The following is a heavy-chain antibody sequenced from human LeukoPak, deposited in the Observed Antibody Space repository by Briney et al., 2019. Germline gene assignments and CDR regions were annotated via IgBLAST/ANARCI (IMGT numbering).Heavy chain of an antibody. CDR3: ARYSSSSGGASYYLDY. CDR1: GFTLRNYW. V-gene: IGHV3-74*01. J-gene: IGHJ4*01. D-gene: IGHD6-6*01. Sequence: PGGSLRLSCTGSGFTLRNYWMHWVRQVSGKRLVWVSRISGDGSVTNYADSVQGRCTISRDNAENILYLQINNLRSEDTAVYYCARYSSSSGGASYYLDYWGHGTLVTVSS. CDR2: ISGDGSVT.